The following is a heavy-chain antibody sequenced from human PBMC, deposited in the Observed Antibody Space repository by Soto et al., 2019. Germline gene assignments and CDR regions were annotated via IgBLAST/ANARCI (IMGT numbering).Heavy chain of an antibody. D-gene: IGHD6-19*01. Sequence: PGGSLRLSCAASGFTFSSYSMNWVRQAPGKGLEWVSSISSSSSYIYYADSVKGRFTISRDNAKNSLYLQMNSLRAEDTAVYYCARDYIAVAGSLAKKKFDYWGQGTLVTVSS. CDR1: GFTFSSYS. CDR3: ARDYIAVAGSLAKKKFDY. CDR2: ISSSSSYI. V-gene: IGHV3-21*01. J-gene: IGHJ4*02.